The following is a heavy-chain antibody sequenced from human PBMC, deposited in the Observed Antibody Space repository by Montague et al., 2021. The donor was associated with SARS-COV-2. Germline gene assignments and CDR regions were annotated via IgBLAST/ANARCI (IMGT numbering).Heavy chain of an antibody. Sequence: TLSLTCTVSGGSISSGGYYWSWIRQHPGKGLEWIGYIYYSGSTYYNPSLKSRVTISVDTSKNQFSLKLSSVTAADTAVYYCARVRVLTIFGVVGPFDYWGQGTLVTVSS. J-gene: IGHJ4*02. CDR3: ARVRVLTIFGVVGPFDY. CDR2: IYYSGST. D-gene: IGHD3-3*01. V-gene: IGHV4-31*03. CDR1: GGSISSGGYY.